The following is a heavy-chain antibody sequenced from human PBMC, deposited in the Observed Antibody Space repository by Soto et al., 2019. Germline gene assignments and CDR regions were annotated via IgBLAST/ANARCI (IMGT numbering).Heavy chain of an antibody. V-gene: IGHV3-73*01. J-gene: IGHJ4*02. CDR2: IRSKANSYAT. CDR1: GFTFSGSA. D-gene: IGHD4-17*01. CDR3: TTPPSGYQFTVPSVN. Sequence: GSLRLSCAASGFTFSGSAMHWVRQASGKGLEWVGRIRSKANSYATAYAASVKGRFTISRDDSKNTAYLQMNSLKTEDTAVYYCTTPPSGYQFTVPSVNWGQGTLVTVSS.